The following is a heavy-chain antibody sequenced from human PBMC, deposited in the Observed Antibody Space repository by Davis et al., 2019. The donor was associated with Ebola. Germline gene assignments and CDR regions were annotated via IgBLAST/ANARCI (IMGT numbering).Heavy chain of an antibody. CDR2: IYYSGST. Sequence: MPSETLSLTCSVSGASISSYYWSWIRQPPGKGLEWIGYIYYSGSTNNNPSLKSRVTISIDTSKNEFSLRLSSVTAADTAVYYCARLSSTGHLDYWGQGTLVTVSS. J-gene: IGHJ4*02. CDR1: GASISSYY. D-gene: IGHD6-19*01. CDR3: ARLSSTGHLDY. V-gene: IGHV4-59*08.